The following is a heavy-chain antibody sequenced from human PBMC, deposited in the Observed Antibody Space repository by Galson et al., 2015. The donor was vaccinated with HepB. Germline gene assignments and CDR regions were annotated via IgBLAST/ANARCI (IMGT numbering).Heavy chain of an antibody. CDR3: ARAGGFGSTSWYFDL. Sequence: CAISGDSVSSNIAAWNWIRQSPSRGLEWLGRTYYRSKWYSDYAPSVRGRITVNSDTFKNQFSLQLNSVTPDDTAVYYCARAGGFGSTSWYFDLWGRGTLVTVSS. CDR1: GDSVSSNIAA. D-gene: IGHD2-2*01. J-gene: IGHJ2*01. V-gene: IGHV6-1*01. CDR2: TYYRSKWYS.